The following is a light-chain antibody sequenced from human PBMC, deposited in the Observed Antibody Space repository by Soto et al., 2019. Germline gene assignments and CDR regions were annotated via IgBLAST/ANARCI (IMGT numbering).Light chain of an antibody. V-gene: IGLV1-40*01. CDR3: QSYDSSLSAHVV. CDR2: GNS. Sequence: QAVVTQPPSVSGAPGQRVTISCTGSSSNIGAGYDVHWYQQLPGTAPKLLIYGNSNRPSGVPDRFSGSKSGTSASLAITGLQAEDVADYYCQSYDSSLSAHVVFGGGTKLTVL. J-gene: IGLJ2*01. CDR1: SSNIGAGYD.